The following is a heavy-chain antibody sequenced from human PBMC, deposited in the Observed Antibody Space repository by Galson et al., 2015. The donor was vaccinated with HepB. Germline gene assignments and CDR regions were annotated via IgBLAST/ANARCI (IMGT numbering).Heavy chain of an antibody. Sequence: SVKVSCKASGYTFTSYAMHWVRQAPGQRLEWMGWINAGNGNTKYSQKFQGRVTITRDTSASTAYKGLSSLRSEDTAVYYCARDEIVVVPAAIDQFYYYGMDVWGQGTTVTVSS. CDR2: INAGNGNT. CDR1: GYTFTSYA. CDR3: ARDEIVVVPAAIDQFYYYGMDV. V-gene: IGHV1-3*01. D-gene: IGHD2-2*01. J-gene: IGHJ6*02.